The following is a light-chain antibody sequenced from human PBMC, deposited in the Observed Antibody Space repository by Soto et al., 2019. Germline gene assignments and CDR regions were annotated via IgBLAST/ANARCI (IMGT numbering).Light chain of an antibody. CDR1: RSISRY. Sequence: DIPMTQSPSSLSASVGDRVTITCRASRSISRYLNWYQQKPGKAPKLLMYAASSLQSGVPSRFSGSGSGTDFTLTISSLQPEDFATYYCQQSYNTPPTFGPGTKVDIK. J-gene: IGKJ3*01. CDR2: AAS. CDR3: QQSYNTPPT. V-gene: IGKV1-39*01.